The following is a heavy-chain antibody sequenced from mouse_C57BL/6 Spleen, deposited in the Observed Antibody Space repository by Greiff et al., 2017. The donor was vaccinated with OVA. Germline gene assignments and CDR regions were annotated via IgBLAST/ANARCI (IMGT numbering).Heavy chain of an antibody. V-gene: IGHV1-31*01. CDR3: ARGGDSSYDYDVNYFDY. Sequence: VQLQQSGPELVKPGASVKISCKASGYSFTGYYMQWVKQSHGNILDWIGYIYPYNGVSSYNQKFKGKATLTVDKSSSTAYMELRSLTSEDSAVYYCARGGDSSYDYDVNYFDYWGQGTTLTVSS. CDR1: GYSFTGYY. J-gene: IGHJ2*01. D-gene: IGHD2-4*01. CDR2: IYPYNGVS.